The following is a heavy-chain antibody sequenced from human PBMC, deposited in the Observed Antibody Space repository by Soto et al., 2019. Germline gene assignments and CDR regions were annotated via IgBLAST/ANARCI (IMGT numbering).Heavy chain of an antibody. D-gene: IGHD4-4*01. CDR2: INPGDSDI. Sequence: GESLKISCKASGYSFTTYWIAWVRQMPGKGLEWMGIINPGDSDIRYSPSFQGQVTISADNSISTAYLQWSSLKASDTAMYYCYYSNPDYYYYYGMDVWGQGTTVTVSS. V-gene: IGHV5-51*01. J-gene: IGHJ6*02. CDR1: GYSFTTYW. CDR3: YYSNPDYYYYYGMDV.